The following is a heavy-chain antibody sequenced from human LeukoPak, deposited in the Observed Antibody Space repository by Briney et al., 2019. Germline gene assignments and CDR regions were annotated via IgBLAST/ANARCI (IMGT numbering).Heavy chain of an antibody. CDR1: GGSISSSSYY. CDR2: IYYSGST. J-gene: IGHJ4*02. Sequence: SETLSLTCTVSGGSISSSSYYWGWIRQPPGKGLEWIGSIYYSGSTYYNPSLKSRVTISVDTSKNQFSLKLSSVTAADTAVYYCARDVQYCSGGSCYLYYSDYWGQGTLVTVSS. V-gene: IGHV4-39*07. D-gene: IGHD2-15*01. CDR3: ARDVQYCSGGSCYLYYSDY.